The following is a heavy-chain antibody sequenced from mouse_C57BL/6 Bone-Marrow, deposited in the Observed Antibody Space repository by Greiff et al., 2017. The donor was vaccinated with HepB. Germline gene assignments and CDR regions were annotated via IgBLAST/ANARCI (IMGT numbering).Heavy chain of an antibody. D-gene: IGHD2-4*01. CDR2: INPSTGGT. Sequence: EVKLMESGPELVKPGASVKISCKASGYSFTGYYMNWVKQSPEKSLEWIGEINPSTGGTTYNQKFKAKATLTVDKSSSTAYMQLKSLTSEDSAVYYCARRLRRGYYYAMDYWGQGTSVTVSS. V-gene: IGHV1-42*01. J-gene: IGHJ4*01. CDR3: ARRLRRGYYYAMDY. CDR1: GYSFTGYY.